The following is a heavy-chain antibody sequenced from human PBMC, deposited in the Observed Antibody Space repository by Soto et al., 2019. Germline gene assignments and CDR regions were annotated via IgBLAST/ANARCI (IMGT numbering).Heavy chain of an antibody. J-gene: IGHJ4*02. D-gene: IGHD3-22*01. CDR1: GDSINTPHYY. CDR2: IYYSGST. V-gene: IGHV4-30-4*01. Sequence: PSETLSLTCTVSGDSINTPHYYWSWIRQSPGKGLEWIGYIYYSGSTYYNPSLKSRVTISVDTSKNQISLKLSSVTAADTAVYYCARVGRSGYDSSGYPGPSLVFDYWGQGTLVTVSS. CDR3: ARVGRSGYDSSGYPGPSLVFDY.